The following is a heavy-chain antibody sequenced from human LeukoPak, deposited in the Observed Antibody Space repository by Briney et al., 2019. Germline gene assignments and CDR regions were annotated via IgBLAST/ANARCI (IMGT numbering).Heavy chain of an antibody. D-gene: IGHD1-26*01. CDR2: GYYSGST. J-gene: IGHJ4*02. CDR1: GGCINSNSFY. CDR3: ARLRAIGTPPTYDY. V-gene: IGHV4-39*01. Sequence: SETLSLTCTVSGGCINSNSFYWGWIRQPPVKGLEWIGSGYYSGSTSYNPSLNGRVTISVDTSRNQFSLRLSSVTAADTAVYFCARLRAIGTPPTYDYWGQGTLVTVSS.